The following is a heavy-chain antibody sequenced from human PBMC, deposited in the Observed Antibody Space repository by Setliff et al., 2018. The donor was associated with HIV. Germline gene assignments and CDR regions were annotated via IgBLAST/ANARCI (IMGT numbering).Heavy chain of an antibody. Sequence: PGGSLRLSCAASGFTFSSYAMHWVRQAPGKGLEWVALIWYDGSNKYYADSVKGRFTISRDNSKNTLYLQMNSLRAEDTAVYYCARDRTLTYEDYYYMDVWGKGTTVTVSS. CDR1: GFTFSSYA. CDR3: ARDRTLTYEDYYYMDV. D-gene: IGHD2-21*01. V-gene: IGHV3-33*01. CDR2: IWYDGSNK. J-gene: IGHJ6*03.